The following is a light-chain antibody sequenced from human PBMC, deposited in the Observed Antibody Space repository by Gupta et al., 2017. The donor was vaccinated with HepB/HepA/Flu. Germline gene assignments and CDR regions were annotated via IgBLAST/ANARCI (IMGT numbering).Light chain of an antibody. CDR1: SSNIGFNT. J-gene: IGLJ2*01. CDR3: STWDDKMSGPV. V-gene: IGLV1-44*01. Sequence: QSALTQPPSASGTPGQRVTISCSGSSSNIGFNTVSWYQQLPGTAPKVLRYRNDQRPSGVPDRFSGSKAGTSASLAISGLRSEDEATYYCSTWDDKMSGPVFGGGTKLTVL. CDR2: RND.